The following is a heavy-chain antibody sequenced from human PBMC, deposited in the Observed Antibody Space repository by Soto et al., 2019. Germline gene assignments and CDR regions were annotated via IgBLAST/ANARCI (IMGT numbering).Heavy chain of an antibody. V-gene: IGHV1-69*13. CDR2: IIPIFGTA. CDR1: LCSVRSYS. Sequence: GAAVPVSCQASLCSVRSYSSRRVRAAPGQGLEWMGGIIPIFGTANYAQKFQGRVTITADESTSTAYMEMTSLTSYYTAVYYCARGSPGPADLWGQGNPVIVS. J-gene: IGHJ1*01. D-gene: IGHD6-25*01. CDR3: ARGSPGPADL.